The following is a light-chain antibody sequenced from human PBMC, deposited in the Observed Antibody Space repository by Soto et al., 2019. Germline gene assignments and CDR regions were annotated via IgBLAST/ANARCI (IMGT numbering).Light chain of an antibody. CDR2: EVT. CDR1: ISDVGGHGY. V-gene: IGLV2-14*01. J-gene: IGLJ1*01. CDR3: FSFTSHSSHDV. Sequence: QSALTQPASVSGSPGQSITISCTGTISDVGGHGYVSWYQQHPGKAPKLMIYEVTYRPSGVSDRFSGSKSGNTASLTISGLQAEDDADYYYFSFTSHSSHDVFGTGTKLTVL.